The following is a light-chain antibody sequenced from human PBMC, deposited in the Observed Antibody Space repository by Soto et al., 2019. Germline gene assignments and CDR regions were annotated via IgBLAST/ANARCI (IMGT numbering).Light chain of an antibody. V-gene: IGKV3-20*01. CDR1: QSVSSSF. Sequence: EIVLTQSPDTLSLSPGERATLSCRASQSVSSSFLAWYHQKPGQAPRLLIYRASSRATGIPDRFTGSGSGTDFTLTISRLEPEDFAVEYCQQYESSPLTFGGGTKVEIK. J-gene: IGKJ4*01. CDR2: RAS. CDR3: QQYESSPLT.